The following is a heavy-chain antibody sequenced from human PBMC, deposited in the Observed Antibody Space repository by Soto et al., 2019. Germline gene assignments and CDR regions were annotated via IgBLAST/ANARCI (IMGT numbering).Heavy chain of an antibody. J-gene: IGHJ4*02. CDR3: ARGHTTVRRAYFDY. CDR2: ISGGGTFA. CDR1: GFTFENYA. Sequence: GSLRLSCVASGFTFENYAMSWVRQAPGKGLEWVSYISGGGTFAVYADSLRGRFTILRDNAKSSVYLQITSLRADDSAVYYCARGHTTVRRAYFDYWGQGTVVTVSS. D-gene: IGHD4-17*01. V-gene: IGHV3-48*03.